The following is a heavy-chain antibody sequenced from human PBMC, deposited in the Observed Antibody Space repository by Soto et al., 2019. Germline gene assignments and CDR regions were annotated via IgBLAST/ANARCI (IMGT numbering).Heavy chain of an antibody. J-gene: IGHJ4*02. CDR3: ARELGEYSKWPAHNFDY. CDR2: IWYDGSKK. V-gene: IGHV3-33*01. Sequence: QVQLVESGGGVVQPGRSLRVPCAASGFTFSNYGMHWVRQAPGKGLEWVAAIWYDGSKKYYADFVRGRFTISRDNSKNTLYLEMNNLRAGDTAMYYCARELGEYSKWPAHNFDYWGQGTLVTVSS. D-gene: IGHD5-18*01. CDR1: GFTFSNYG.